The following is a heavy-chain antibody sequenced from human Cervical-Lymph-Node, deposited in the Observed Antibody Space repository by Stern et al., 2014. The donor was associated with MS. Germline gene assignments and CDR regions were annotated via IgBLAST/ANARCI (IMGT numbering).Heavy chain of an antibody. CDR3: AKSPY. J-gene: IGHJ4*02. CDR1: GFNFNNYG. V-gene: IGHV3-30*18. Sequence: VQLVESGGDVVQHGRSLRLSCAASGFNFNNYGMHWVRQAPGKGLEWVATISSTGNNQYYADSVKGRFAISRDKSRNSVHLEMSSLRPEDTAVYYCAKSPYWGQGTLVSVST. CDR2: ISSTGNNQ.